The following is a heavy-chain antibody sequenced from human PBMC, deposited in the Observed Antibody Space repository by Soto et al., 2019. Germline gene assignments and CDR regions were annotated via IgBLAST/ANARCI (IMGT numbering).Heavy chain of an antibody. J-gene: IGHJ6*02. D-gene: IGHD1-1*01. CDR2: MSYDGSNK. CDR3: ATYFDAKTGIYYFGMDV. V-gene: IGHV3-30-3*01. CDR1: GFTFSNFA. Sequence: QVQLVESGGRVVQPGGSLRLSCAASGFTFSNFAMHWVRQAPGKGLEWVAVMSYDGSNKYHADSVTGRFTISRDNSKNTLYLQMNSMKTDGTAVYFCATYFDAKTGIYYFGMDVWGQGTTVTVSS.